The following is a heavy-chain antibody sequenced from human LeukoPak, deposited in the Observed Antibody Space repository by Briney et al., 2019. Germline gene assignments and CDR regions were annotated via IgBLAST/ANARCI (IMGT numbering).Heavy chain of an antibody. V-gene: IGHV4-34*01. D-gene: IGHD3-10*01. J-gene: IGHJ4*02. CDR1: GYSINSGYY. Sequence: SETLSLTCAVSGYSINSGYYWGWIRQPPGKGLEWIGEINHSGSTNYNPSLKSRVTISVDTSKNQFSLKLSSVTAADTAVYYCARGVSPSLWFGESVGGYLDYWGQGTLVTVSS. CDR2: INHSGST. CDR3: ARGVSPSLWFGESVGGYLDY.